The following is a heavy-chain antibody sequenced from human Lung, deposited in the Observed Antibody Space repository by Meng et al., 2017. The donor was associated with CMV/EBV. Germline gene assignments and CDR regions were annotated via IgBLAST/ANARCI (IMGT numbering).Heavy chain of an antibody. Sequence: ELQLLESGGGLVQPGRSLRLSCSASGFRFTSYAMSWVRQAPGKGLEWVSAISSSGIKTYYRDSVKDRFTISRDNSRNTLYLQMNSLRAEDTAVYYCASLTNYYNDKSGFFDYWGQGTLVTVSS. J-gene: IGHJ4*02. V-gene: IGHV3-23*01. D-gene: IGHD3-22*01. CDR3: ASLTNYYNDKSGFFDY. CDR1: GFRFTSYA. CDR2: ISSSGIKT.